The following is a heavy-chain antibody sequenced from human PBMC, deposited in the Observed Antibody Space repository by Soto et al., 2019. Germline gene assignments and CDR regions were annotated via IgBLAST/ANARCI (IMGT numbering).Heavy chain of an antibody. CDR1: GFTFSSYS. D-gene: IGHD1-7*01. CDR3: ASRLWNLMKIEKFHPMDV. Sequence: GWSLRLSCAASGFTFSSYSMNWVRQAPGKGLEWVSSISSSSSYIYYADSVKGRFTISRDNAKNSLYLQMNSLRAEDTAVYYCASRLWNLMKIEKFHPMDVWGQGTTVTVSS. V-gene: IGHV3-21*01. J-gene: IGHJ6*02. CDR2: ISSSSSYI.